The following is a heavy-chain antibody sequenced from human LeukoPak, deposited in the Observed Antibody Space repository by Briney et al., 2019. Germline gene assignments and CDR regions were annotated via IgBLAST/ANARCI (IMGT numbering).Heavy chain of an antibody. CDR2: ISGSGGST. CDR1: GFTFSSYA. J-gene: IGHJ3*02. V-gene: IGHV3-23*01. Sequence: GGSLRLSCAASGFTFSSYAMSWVRQAPGKGLEWVSAISGSGGSTYYAESVKGRFTISRDNSKNTLYLQMNSLRAEDTAVYYCAKGRASSGYYHDAFDIWGQGTMVTVSS. CDR3: AKGRASSGYYHDAFDI. D-gene: IGHD3-22*01.